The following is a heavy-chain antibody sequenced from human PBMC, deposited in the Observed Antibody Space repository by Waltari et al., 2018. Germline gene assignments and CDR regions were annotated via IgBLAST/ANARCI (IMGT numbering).Heavy chain of an antibody. D-gene: IGHD2-21*02. V-gene: IGHV1-2*02. J-gene: IGHJ4*02. CDR2: IYPYNGAT. CDR1: GYTFTDYY. Sequence: QVQLVQSGAEVKKPGASVKVSCKTSGYTFTDYYIYWVRQAPGQGLEWMGWIYPYNGATNHALKFQGRVTMARDTTIRTVYMELSSLTPDDTAVYYCARDEQVGFVMTEVAEWGQGTLVTVSS. CDR3: ARDEQVGFVMTEVAE.